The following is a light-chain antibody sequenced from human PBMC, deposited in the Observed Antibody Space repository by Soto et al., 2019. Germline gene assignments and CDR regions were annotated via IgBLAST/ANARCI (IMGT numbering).Light chain of an antibody. CDR2: DAS. J-gene: IGKJ3*01. Sequence: DLQMTQSPSTLSASVGDRVTITCRASQSISSWLAWYQQKPGKAPKLLIYDASSLESGVPSRFSGSGSGTEFTLTISSLQPDDFATYYCQQYNSIPFTFGPGTKVDIK. CDR1: QSISSW. CDR3: QQYNSIPFT. V-gene: IGKV1-5*01.